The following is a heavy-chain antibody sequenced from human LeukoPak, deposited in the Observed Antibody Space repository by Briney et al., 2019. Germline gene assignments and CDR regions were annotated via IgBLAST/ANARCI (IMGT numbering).Heavy chain of an antibody. D-gene: IGHD2-21*02. CDR3: AKDGTWTYCGGDCYY. J-gene: IGHJ4*02. V-gene: IGHV3-33*06. CDR1: SFTFSNYG. Sequence: PGRSLRLSCAASSFTFSNYGMHWVRQAPGKGLEWVAVIWFDGTSKYYADSVKGRFTISRDNSKNTLYLQMNSLRAEDTAVYYCAKDGTWTYCGGDCYYWGQGTLVTVSS. CDR2: IWFDGTSK.